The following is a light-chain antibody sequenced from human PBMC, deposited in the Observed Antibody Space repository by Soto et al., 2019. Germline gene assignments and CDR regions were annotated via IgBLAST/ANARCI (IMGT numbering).Light chain of an antibody. Sequence: ATLSCRASQTVRSSSLAWYQQKPGQAPRLLIFGASTRAAGFPDRFSGSGSGTDFTLTISRLEPEDFAVYYCQQYGSSPRTFGQGTKVDIK. CDR2: GAS. J-gene: IGKJ1*01. CDR1: QTVRSSS. CDR3: QQYGSSPRT. V-gene: IGKV3-20*01.